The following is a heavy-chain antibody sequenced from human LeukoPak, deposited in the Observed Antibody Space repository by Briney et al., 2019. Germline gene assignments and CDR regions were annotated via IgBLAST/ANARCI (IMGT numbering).Heavy chain of an antibody. Sequence: SETLSLTCTVSGGSISSYYWSWIRQPAGKGLEWIGRIYTSGSTNYNPSLKSRVTISVDTSKNQFSLKLSSVTAADTAVYYCARGAGYYCSGGSCYSMNWFDPWGQGTLVTVSS. CDR3: ARGAGYYCSGGSCYSMNWFDP. CDR2: IYTSGST. V-gene: IGHV4-4*07. CDR1: GGSISSYY. D-gene: IGHD2-15*01. J-gene: IGHJ5*02.